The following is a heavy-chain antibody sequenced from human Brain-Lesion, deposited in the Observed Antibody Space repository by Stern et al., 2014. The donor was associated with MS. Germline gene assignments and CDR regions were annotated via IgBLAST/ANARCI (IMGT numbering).Heavy chain of an antibody. D-gene: IGHD2/OR15-2a*01. Sequence: VPLVSSGGGVVQPGRPLRLSCAASGLSFSSFGMHWVRLALGKGLEGVALISYDVSKDYAESVKGRFALSRDNSQTTLYMLMTSLRAEDTAVYYCAKDRQYLTFFFDFWGQGSLVTGSS. CDR2: ISYDVSK. CDR3: AKDRQYLTFFFDF. CDR1: GLSFSSFG. V-gene: IGHV3-30*18. J-gene: IGHJ4*02.